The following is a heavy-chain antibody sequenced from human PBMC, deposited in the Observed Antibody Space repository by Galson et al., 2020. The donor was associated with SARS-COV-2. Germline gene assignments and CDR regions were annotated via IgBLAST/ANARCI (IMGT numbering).Heavy chain of an antibody. CDR2: IWYDGSNK. V-gene: IGHV3-33*01. CDR3: ARDRVLMVYATSYYFDY. J-gene: IGHJ4*02. CDR1: GFTFSSYG. D-gene: IGHD2-8*01. Sequence: GGSLRLSCAASGFTFSSYGMHWVRQAPGKGLEWVAVIWYDGSNKYYADSVKGRFTISRDNSKNTLYLQMNSLRAEDTAVYYCARDRVLMVYATSYYFDYWGQGTLVTVSS.